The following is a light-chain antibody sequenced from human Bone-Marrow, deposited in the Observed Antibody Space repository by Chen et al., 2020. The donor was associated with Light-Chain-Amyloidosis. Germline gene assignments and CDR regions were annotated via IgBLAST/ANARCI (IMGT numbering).Light chain of an antibody. J-gene: IGLJ2*01. Sequence: YELTQPPSVSVSPGQTARITCSGDDLPTKYAYWYQQKPGQAPVLVVHRDNERPSGISERFSGSSSGTTATLTISGVQAEDEADYHCQSADSSGTYEVIFGGGTKLTVL. CDR1: DLPTKY. CDR2: RDN. V-gene: IGLV3-25*03. CDR3: QSADSSGTYEVI.